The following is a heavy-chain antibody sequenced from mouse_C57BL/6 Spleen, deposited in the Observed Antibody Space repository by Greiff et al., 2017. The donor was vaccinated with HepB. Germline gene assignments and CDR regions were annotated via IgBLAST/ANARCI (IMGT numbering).Heavy chain of an antibody. CDR1: GFTFSSYA. V-gene: IGHV5-9-1*02. CDR3: TRDKLTGTDYYAMDY. Sequence: EVQLVESGEGLVKPGGSLKLSCAASGFTFSSYAMSWVRQTPEKRLEWVAYISSGGDYIYYADTVKGRFTISSDNARNTLYLQMSSLKSEDTAMYYCTRDKLTGTDYYAMDYWGQGTSVTVSS. J-gene: IGHJ4*01. CDR2: ISSGGDYI. D-gene: IGHD4-1*01.